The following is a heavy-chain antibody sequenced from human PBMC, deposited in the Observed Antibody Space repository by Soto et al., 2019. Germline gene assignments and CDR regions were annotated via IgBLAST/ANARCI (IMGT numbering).Heavy chain of an antibody. CDR1: GGSISSSTYY. CDR3: AKDHGDYVLNWLAP. V-gene: IGHV4-39*02. Sequence: SETLSLTCTVSGGSISSSTYYWGWIRQPPGKGLEWIASIYYSGSTYYNPSLKSRVTISVDTSKNQFSLKLSSVTAADTAVYYCAKDHGDYVLNWLAPWGQGTLVTVSS. CDR2: IYYSGST. J-gene: IGHJ5*02. D-gene: IGHD4-17*01.